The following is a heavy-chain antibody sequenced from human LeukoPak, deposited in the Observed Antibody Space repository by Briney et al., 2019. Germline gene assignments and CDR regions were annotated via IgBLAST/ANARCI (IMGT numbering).Heavy chain of an antibody. CDR1: GFTFSIYS. J-gene: IGHJ4*02. D-gene: IGHD5-18*01. V-gene: IGHV3-48*04. CDR2: ITSSSRTM. CDR3: ARRAKTERGHSYGLDY. Sequence: GGSLRLSCAASGFTFSIYSMKWIRQARGEGREWCAYITSSSRTMYYADSVKGRFTISRDNARNSLYLDMNSLRAEDTAVYYCARRAKTERGHSYGLDYWGQGTLVTVSS.